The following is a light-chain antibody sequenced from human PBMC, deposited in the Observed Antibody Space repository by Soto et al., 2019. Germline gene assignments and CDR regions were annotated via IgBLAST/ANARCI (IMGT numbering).Light chain of an antibody. Sequence: EIVMTQSPATLSVSPGERATLSCRASQSVSSSYLAWYQQKPGQAPRLLIYGASSRATGIPDRFSGSGSGTDFTLTISRLGPEDFAVYYCQQYGSSLWTFGQGTKVDI. CDR3: QQYGSSLWT. CDR1: QSVSSSY. CDR2: GAS. J-gene: IGKJ1*01. V-gene: IGKV3-20*01.